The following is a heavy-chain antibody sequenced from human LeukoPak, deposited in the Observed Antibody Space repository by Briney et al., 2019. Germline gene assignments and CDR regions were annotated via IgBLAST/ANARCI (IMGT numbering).Heavy chain of an antibody. CDR1: GGTFGSYA. J-gene: IGHJ6*02. D-gene: IGHD2-2*01. CDR2: IIPIFGTA. CDR3: ARDPPPYCSSTSCYGLHYYYYYGMDV. V-gene: IGHV1-69*13. Sequence: GASVKVSCKASGGTFGSYAISWVRQAPGQGLEWMGGIIPIFGTANYAQKFQGRVTITADESTSTAYMELSSLRSEDTAVYYCARDPPPYCSSTSCYGLHYYYYYGMDVWGQGTTVTVSS.